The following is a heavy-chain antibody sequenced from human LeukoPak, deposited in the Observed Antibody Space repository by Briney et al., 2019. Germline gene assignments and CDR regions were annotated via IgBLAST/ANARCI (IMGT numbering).Heavy chain of an antibody. Sequence: SETLSLTCGVYGGSFSGYYWSWIRQPPGKGLEWIGEINHSGSTNYNPSLKSRVTISVDTSKNQFSLKLSSVTAADTAVYYCARVTPHYYHDSSGYNYWGQGTLVTVSS. CDR3: ARVTPHYYHDSSGYNY. J-gene: IGHJ4*02. CDR1: GGSFSGYY. D-gene: IGHD3-22*01. CDR2: INHSGST. V-gene: IGHV4-34*01.